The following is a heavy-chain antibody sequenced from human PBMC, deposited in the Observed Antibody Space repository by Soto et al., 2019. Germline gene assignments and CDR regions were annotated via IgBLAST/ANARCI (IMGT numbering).Heavy chain of an antibody. CDR3: AGDPYYYASDY. J-gene: IGHJ4*02. CDR1: GFTFSDHY. CDR2: ISSDAATI. Sequence: GGSLRLSCAASGFTFSDHYMTWIRQAPGKGLEWVSYISSDAATIYYTYSVKGRFTVSRDNAKNSVYLQMNSLRADDTAVYYCAGDPYYYASDYWGQGTLVTVSS. V-gene: IGHV3-11*01. D-gene: IGHD3-10*01.